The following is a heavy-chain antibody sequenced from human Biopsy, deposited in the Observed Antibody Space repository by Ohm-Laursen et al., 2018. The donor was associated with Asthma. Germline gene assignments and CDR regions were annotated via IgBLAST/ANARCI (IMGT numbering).Heavy chain of an antibody. J-gene: IGHJ6*02. CDR1: GGSMTPTSHY. CDR2: ISYGGET. CDR3: ARRITIFGVVQKDHGMDA. V-gene: IGHV4-39*01. D-gene: IGHD3-3*01. Sequence: SETLSLTCTVSGGSMTPTSHYWDWIRQAPGKGLEWIGYISYGGETSYNPSLKNRVTISRDTSKNQFSLRLTSVTAADTAVYFCARRITIFGVVQKDHGMDAWGQGTTVIVSS.